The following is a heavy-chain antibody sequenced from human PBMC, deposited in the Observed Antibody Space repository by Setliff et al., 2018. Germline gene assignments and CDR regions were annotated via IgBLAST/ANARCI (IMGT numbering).Heavy chain of an antibody. D-gene: IGHD2-2*01. Sequence: SETLSLTCSVSGGSISNYYWSWIRQSPGKGLEWIGYVYTSGSTNYNPSLKSRVTISLDRSKKQFSLKLSSVTAADTAVYYCARDQGYCGSASCYAQLWFDPWGQGTLVTVSS. CDR2: VYTSGST. V-gene: IGHV4-4*08. CDR3: ARDQGYCGSASCYAQLWFDP. J-gene: IGHJ5*02. CDR1: GGSISNYY.